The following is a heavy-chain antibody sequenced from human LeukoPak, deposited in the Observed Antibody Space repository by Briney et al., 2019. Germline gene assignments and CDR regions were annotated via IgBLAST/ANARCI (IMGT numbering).Heavy chain of an antibody. CDR1: GFTFDDYA. CDR3: AKDIRYSGYDQGVAFDI. J-gene: IGHJ3*02. D-gene: IGHD5-12*01. CDR2: ISGDGGST. Sequence: SGGSLRLSCAASGFTFDDYAMHWVRQAPGKGLEWVSLISGDGGSTYYADSVKGRFTISRDNSKNSLYLQMNSLRTEDTALYYCAKDIRYSGYDQGVAFDIWGQGTMVTVSS. V-gene: IGHV3-43*02.